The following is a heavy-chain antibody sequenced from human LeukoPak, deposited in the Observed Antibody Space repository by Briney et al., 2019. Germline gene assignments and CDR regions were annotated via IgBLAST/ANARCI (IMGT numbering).Heavy chain of an antibody. CDR2: ISYDGSNK. J-gene: IGHJ3*02. CDR3: AIRGNYQLHGFDI. CDR1: GFIFTSHG. D-gene: IGHD2-2*01. Sequence: GGSLRLSCVSSGFIFTSHGMQWVRQAPGKGLEWVAVISYDGSNKYYADSVKGRFTISRDNSKNTLYLQMNSLRAEDTAVYYCAIRGNYQLHGFDIWGQGTMVTVSS. V-gene: IGHV3-30*03.